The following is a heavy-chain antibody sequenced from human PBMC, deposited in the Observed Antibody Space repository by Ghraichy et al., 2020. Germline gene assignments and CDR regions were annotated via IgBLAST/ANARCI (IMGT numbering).Heavy chain of an antibody. J-gene: IGHJ6*02. Sequence: GGSLRLSCAASGFTFSVYSMNWVRQAPGKGLEWVSSISSTSSLIYYADSLKGRFTISRDNAKNSLYLQMNSLRAEDTAVYYCARARGYSGYDPNGNYYGMDVWGQGTTVTVSS. CDR3: ARARGYSGYDPNGNYYGMDV. D-gene: IGHD5-12*01. CDR2: ISSTSSLI. V-gene: IGHV3-21*01. CDR1: GFTFSVYS.